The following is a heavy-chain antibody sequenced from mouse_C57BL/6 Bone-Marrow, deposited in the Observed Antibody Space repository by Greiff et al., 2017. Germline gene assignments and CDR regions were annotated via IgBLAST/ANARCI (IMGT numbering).Heavy chain of an antibody. Sequence: EVHLVESGGGLVQPKGSLKLSCAASGFTFNTYAMHWVRQAPGKGLEWVARIRSKSSNYATYYADSVKDRFTISRDDSQSMLYLQMNNLKTEDTAMYYCVSALTAQAGFAYWGQGTLVTVSA. CDR1: GFTFNTYA. CDR3: VSALTAQAGFAY. V-gene: IGHV10-3*01. D-gene: IGHD3-2*02. CDR2: IRSKSSNYAT. J-gene: IGHJ3*01.